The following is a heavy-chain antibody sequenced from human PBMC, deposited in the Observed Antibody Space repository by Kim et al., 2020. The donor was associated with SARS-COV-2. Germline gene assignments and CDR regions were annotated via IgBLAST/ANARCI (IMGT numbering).Heavy chain of an antibody. CDR1: GFTFSSYW. CDR3: AKEGLWFGELPAYFDY. J-gene: IGHJ4*02. D-gene: IGHD3-10*01. V-gene: IGHV3-74*01. Sequence: GGSLRLSCAASGFTFSSYWMHWVRQAPGKGLVWVSRINSDGSSTSYADSVKGRFTISRDNAKNTLYLQMNSLRAEDTAVYYCAKEGLWFGELPAYFDYWGQGTLVTVSS. CDR2: INSDGSST.